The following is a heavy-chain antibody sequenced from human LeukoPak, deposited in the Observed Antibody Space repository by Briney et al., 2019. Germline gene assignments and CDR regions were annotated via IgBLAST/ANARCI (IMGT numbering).Heavy chain of an antibody. CDR2: ISGSGGST. V-gene: IGHV3-23*01. J-gene: IGHJ4*02. CDR3: AKSYDFWSGHFDY. D-gene: IGHD3-3*01. CDR1: GFTFSSYA. Sequence: GGSLRLSCAASGFTFSSYAMSWVRQAPGKGLEWVSAISGSGGSTYYADSVKGRFTISRDNSKNTLYLQMKSLRAEDTAVYYCAKSYDFWSGHFDYWGQGTLVTVSS.